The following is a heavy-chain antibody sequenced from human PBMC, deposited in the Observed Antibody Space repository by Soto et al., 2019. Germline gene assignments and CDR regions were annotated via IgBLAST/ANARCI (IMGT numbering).Heavy chain of an antibody. CDR2: IIPIFGTA. Sequence: ASVKVSCKASGGTFSSYAISWVRQAPGQGLEWMGGIIPIFGTANYAQKLQGRVTMTTDTSTSTAYMELRSLRSDDTAVYYCARNGRVGGGGNWFDPWGQGTLVTVSS. V-gene: IGHV1-69*05. J-gene: IGHJ5*02. CDR3: ARNGRVGGGGNWFDP. D-gene: IGHD3-10*01. CDR1: GGTFSSYA.